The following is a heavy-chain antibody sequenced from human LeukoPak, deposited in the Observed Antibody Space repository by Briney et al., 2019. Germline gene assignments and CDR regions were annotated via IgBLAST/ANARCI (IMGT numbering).Heavy chain of an antibody. D-gene: IGHD5-18*01. V-gene: IGHV3-74*01. CDR2: INSDGTST. CDR1: GFTLSRFW. Sequence: PGGSLRLSCAASGFTLSRFWMHWVRQAPGKGLVWVSRINSDGTSTSYADSVKGRFTISKDNAKNTLYLQMNSLRADDTAVYYCARGNYGYGNFDYWGQGTLVTVPS. CDR3: ARGNYGYGNFDY. J-gene: IGHJ4*02.